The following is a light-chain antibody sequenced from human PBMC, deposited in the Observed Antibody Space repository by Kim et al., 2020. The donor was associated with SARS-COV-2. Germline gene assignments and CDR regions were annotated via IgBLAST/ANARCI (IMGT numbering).Light chain of an antibody. CDR1: QDISNH. CDR3: QQYDTLPLT. CDR2: DAS. Sequence: DIQMTQSPSSLSASVGDRVTITCQASQDISNHLNWYQQKPGKAPKLLIYDASNLGTGVPSRFSGSGSGTDFTFTISSLQPEDIATYYCQQYDTLPLTFGQETKLEI. V-gene: IGKV1-33*01. J-gene: IGKJ2*01.